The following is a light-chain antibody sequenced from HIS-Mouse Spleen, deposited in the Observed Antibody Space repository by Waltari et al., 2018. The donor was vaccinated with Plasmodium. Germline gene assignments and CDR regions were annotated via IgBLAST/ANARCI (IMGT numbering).Light chain of an antibody. V-gene: IGLV3-1*01. J-gene: IGLJ2*01. CDR1: KLGDKY. CDR2: QDS. CDR3: QSWDSSTVV. Sequence: SYELTQPPSVSVSPGQTASITRAGDKLGDKYACWYQQKPGQSPVLVLYQDSKRPSGIPERFAGSNSGNTATLTISGTQAMDEADYYCQSWDSSTVVFGGGTKLTVL.